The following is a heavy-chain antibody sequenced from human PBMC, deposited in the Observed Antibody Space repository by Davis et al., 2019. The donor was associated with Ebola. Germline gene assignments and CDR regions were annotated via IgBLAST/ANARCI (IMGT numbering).Heavy chain of an antibody. Sequence: ASVKVSCKASGYTFTNYDINWVRQATGQGLEWMGWMNPNSGNTSYAQKFQGRVTITRNTSINTAYMELSNLRSEDTAVYYCAKRGGVSIYYYYGLDVWGQGTTVTVSS. V-gene: IGHV1-8*03. CDR3: AKRGGVSIYYYYGLDV. J-gene: IGHJ6*02. CDR1: GYTFTNYD. D-gene: IGHD3-10*01. CDR2: MNPNSGNT.